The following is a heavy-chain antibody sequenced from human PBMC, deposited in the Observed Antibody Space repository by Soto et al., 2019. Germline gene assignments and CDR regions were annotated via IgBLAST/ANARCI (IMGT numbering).Heavy chain of an antibody. J-gene: IGHJ5*02. CDR2: IYPRDSDT. D-gene: IGHD2-15*01. CDR1: GYNFAFDW. Sequence: PGESLKISCKGSGYNFAFDWIGWVRQMPGKGLEWMGFIYPRDSDTRYNPSFQGQVTISADKSINTAYLQWSSLKASDSAVYYCVRLMVEAAPAGWFDPWGQGTLVTVSS. CDR3: VRLMVEAAPAGWFDP. V-gene: IGHV5-51*01.